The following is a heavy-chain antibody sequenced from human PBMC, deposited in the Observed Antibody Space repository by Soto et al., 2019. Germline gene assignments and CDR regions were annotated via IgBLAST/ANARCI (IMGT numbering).Heavy chain of an antibody. CDR1: GVSARIGSSY. V-gene: IGHV4-61*01. J-gene: IGHJ5*02. CDR2: IYYSGST. CDR3: ARDGCSSTSCSNWFDP. D-gene: IGHD2-2*01. Sequence: SDPLSLTFSASGVSARIGSSYWSWIRQPPGKGLEWIGYIYYSGSTNYNPTLKRRVTISVDTSKNQFSLKLSSVTAADTAVYYCARDGCSSTSCSNWFDPWGQGTLVTVSS.